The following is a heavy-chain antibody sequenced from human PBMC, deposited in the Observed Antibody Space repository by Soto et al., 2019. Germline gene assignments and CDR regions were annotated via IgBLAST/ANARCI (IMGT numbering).Heavy chain of an antibody. Sequence: GGSLSLSWEASGFNFSKYAIHWVRQAPGKGLEWVAVISYDGSDKYYADSVRGRFTLSRDNPKNTVYMQMDRLRPEDAAVYYCAKDEDFGPFDYWGQGTLVTVSS. CDR1: GFNFSKYA. D-gene: IGHD3-16*01. V-gene: IGHV3-30*18. J-gene: IGHJ4*02. CDR3: AKDEDFGPFDY. CDR2: ISYDGSDK.